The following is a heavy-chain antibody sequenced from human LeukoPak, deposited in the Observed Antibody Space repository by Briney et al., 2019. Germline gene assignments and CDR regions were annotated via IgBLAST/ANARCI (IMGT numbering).Heavy chain of an antibody. CDR2: ISYDGSNK. Sequence: SGRSLRLSCAASGFTFSSYAMHWVRQAPGKGLEWVAVISYDGSNKYYADSVKGRFTISRDNSKNTLYLQMNSLRAEDTAVYYCRAATRFLDYYYDYWGQGILVTVSS. CDR3: RAATRFLDYYYDY. J-gene: IGHJ4*02. D-gene: IGHD3-22*01. CDR1: GFTFSSYA. V-gene: IGHV3-30*04.